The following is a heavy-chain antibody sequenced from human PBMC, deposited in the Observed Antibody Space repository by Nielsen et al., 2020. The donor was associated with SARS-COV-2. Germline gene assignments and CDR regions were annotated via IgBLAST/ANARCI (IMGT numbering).Heavy chain of an antibody. J-gene: IGHJ4*02. V-gene: IGHV3-23*03. Sequence: GALKISCAASEVTFRSYAMSWVRQAPGKGLEWLSVIYSGGSTYYADSVKGRFTISRDISENTLYLQMNSLRAEDTAVYYCAKDGWIQLWLRPSLALDYFDYWGQGTLVTVSS. CDR1: EVTFRSYA. D-gene: IGHD5-18*01. CDR3: AKDGWIQLWLRPSLALDYFDY. CDR2: IYSGGST.